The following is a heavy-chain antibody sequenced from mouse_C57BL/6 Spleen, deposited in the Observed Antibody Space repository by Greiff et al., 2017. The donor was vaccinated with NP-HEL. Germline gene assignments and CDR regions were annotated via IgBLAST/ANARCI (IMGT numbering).Heavy chain of an antibody. D-gene: IGHD1-1*01. CDR3: ATYYYGSPGFAY. CDR2: ISYSGST. V-gene: IGHV3-1*01. Sequence: EVKLVESGPGMVKPSQSLSLTCTVTGYSITSGYDWHWIRHFPGNKLEWMGYISYSGSTNYNPSLKSRISITHDTSKNHFFLKLNSVTTEDTATYYCATYYYGSPGFAYWGQGTLVTVSA. J-gene: IGHJ3*01. CDR1: GYSITSGYD.